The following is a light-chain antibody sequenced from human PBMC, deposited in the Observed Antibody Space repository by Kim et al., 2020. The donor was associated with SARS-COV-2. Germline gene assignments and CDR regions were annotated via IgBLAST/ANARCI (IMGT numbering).Light chain of an antibody. CDR3: TSRDSNDNVV. J-gene: IGLJ2*01. Sequence: VALGQNVRITCQGDSRRSYYATWYQQKPGQAPILVIYGKNNRPSGIPDRFSGSSSGNTASLTITGTQAGDEADYYCTSRDSNDNVVFGGGTQLTVL. CDR2: GKN. V-gene: IGLV3-19*01. CDR1: SRRSYY.